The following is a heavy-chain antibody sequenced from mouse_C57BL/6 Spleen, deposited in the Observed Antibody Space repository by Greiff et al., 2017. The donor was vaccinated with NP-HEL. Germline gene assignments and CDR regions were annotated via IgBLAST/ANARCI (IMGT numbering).Heavy chain of an antibody. CDR3: ARRGFGDYGSSYGYFDV. J-gene: IGHJ1*03. CDR1: GYTFTSYW. D-gene: IGHD1-1*01. CDR2: IHPNSGST. Sequence: VQLQQPGAELVKPGASVKLSCKASGYTFTSYWMHWVKQRPGQGLEWIGMIHPNSGSTNYNEKFKSKATLTVDKSSSTAYMQLSSLTSEDSAVYYCARRGFGDYGSSYGYFDVWGTGTTVTVSS. V-gene: IGHV1-64*01.